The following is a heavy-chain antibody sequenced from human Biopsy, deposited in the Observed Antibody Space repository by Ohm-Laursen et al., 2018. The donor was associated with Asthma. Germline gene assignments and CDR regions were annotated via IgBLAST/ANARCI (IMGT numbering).Heavy chain of an antibody. Sequence: SLTLSCAASGFAVSRDYMFWVRQAPRKGLEWVSVIYSGGTSHTADSVRGRFTISRDYSKNTLYLQMHSLRAEDTAFYYCARGDSSNWSHYYFDYWGQGTLVTVSS. D-gene: IGHD3-22*01. CDR3: ARGDSSNWSHYYFDY. V-gene: IGHV3-53*01. J-gene: IGHJ4*02. CDR1: GFAVSRDY. CDR2: IYSGGTS.